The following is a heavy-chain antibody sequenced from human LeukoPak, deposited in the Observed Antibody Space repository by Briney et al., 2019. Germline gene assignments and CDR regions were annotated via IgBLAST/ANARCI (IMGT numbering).Heavy chain of an antibody. J-gene: IGHJ4*02. D-gene: IGHD3-10*01. V-gene: IGHV4-39*07. CDR3: ARVSGDLYYFDY. CDR1: GGSIGRSRDY. CDR2: IYYSGST. Sequence: SETLSLTCTVSGGSIGRSRDYWGWIRQPPGKGLEWIGSIYYSGSTYYNPSLKSRVTISVDTSKNQFSLKLSSVTAADTAVYYCARVSGDLYYFDYWGQGTLVTVSS.